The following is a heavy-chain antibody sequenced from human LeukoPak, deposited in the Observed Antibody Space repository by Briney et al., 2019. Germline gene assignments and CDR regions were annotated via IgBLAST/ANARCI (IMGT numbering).Heavy chain of an antibody. CDR3: ARSGYYYDSSGSSS. Sequence: GGSLRLSCAASGFTVSSNYMSWVRQAPGKGLEWVSSISGVGSTSYADSVKGGFTISRDNSRSTLYLQMDSLRPEDTAVYYCARSGYYYDSSGSSSWGQGTLVTVSS. CDR1: GFTVSSNY. V-gene: IGHV3-66*01. CDR2: ISGVGST. J-gene: IGHJ5*02. D-gene: IGHD3-22*01.